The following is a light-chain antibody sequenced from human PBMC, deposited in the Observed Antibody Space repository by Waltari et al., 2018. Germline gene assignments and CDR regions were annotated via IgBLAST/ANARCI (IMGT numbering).Light chain of an antibody. CDR2: EVN. J-gene: IGLJ2*01. CDR1: RSDVGGFNY. V-gene: IGLV2-14*01. CDR3: SSYTSSRTLV. Sequence: QSALTQPASVSEPPGQSITIACTGTRSDVGGFNYVSWYQQHPGKAPKLMIYEVNNRPSGVSNRFCGSKSGNTASLTISGLQAEDEADYYCSSYTSSRTLVFGGGTKLTVL.